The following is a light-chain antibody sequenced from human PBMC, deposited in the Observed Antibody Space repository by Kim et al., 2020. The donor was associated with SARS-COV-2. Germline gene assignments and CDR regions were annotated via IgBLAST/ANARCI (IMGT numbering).Light chain of an antibody. Sequence: QSALTQPASVSGSPGQSITISCTGTSSDVGDYNYVSWYQQHAGKAPKLMISDVSKRPSGVSNRFSGSKSGNTASLTISGLQAEDEADYYCSSYRTSSTWVFGGGTQLT. CDR3: SSYRTSSTWV. CDR1: SSDVGDYNY. V-gene: IGLV2-14*03. CDR2: DVS. J-gene: IGLJ2*01.